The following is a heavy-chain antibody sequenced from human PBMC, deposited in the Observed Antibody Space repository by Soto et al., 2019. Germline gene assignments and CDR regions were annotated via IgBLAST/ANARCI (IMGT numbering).Heavy chain of an antibody. Sequence: PGESLKISCKGSGYSFTSYWIGWVLQMPGKGLEWMGIIYPGDSDTRYSPSFQGQVTISADKSISTAYLQWSSLKASDTAMYYCARQRTDYYYGMDVWGQGTTVTVSS. V-gene: IGHV5-51*01. CDR1: GYSFTSYW. CDR2: IYPGDSDT. J-gene: IGHJ6*02. CDR3: ARQRTDYYYGMDV.